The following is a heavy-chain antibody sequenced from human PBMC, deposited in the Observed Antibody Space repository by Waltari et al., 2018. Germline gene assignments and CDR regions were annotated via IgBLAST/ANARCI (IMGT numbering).Heavy chain of an antibody. CDR1: GFTFTSYG. CDR2: TIPILDTP. V-gene: IGHV1-69*05. J-gene: IGHJ3*02. CDR3: ARGEYTNGLAYAFDI. D-gene: IGHD2-8*01. Sequence: QVQLLQSGAEVKKPGSSVKVSCKASGFTFTSYGINWVRQAPGQGLEWMGGTIPILDTPNYAQRFQGRVTITTDESTSTAYMELSSLISEDTAIYYCARGEYTNGLAYAFDIWGQGTTVIVSS.